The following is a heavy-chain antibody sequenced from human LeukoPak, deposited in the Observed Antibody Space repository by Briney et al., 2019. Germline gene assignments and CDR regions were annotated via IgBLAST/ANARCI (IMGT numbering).Heavy chain of an antibody. D-gene: IGHD3-3*01. Sequence: KPGRSLRLSCAASGFTFSSYGMHWVRQAPGKGLEWVSSISSSSSYIYYADSVKGRFTISRDNSKNTLYLQMNSLRAEDTAVYYCAKDYIEFGVVPYYFDYWGQGTLVTVSS. CDR3: AKDYIEFGVVPYYFDY. CDR1: GFTFSSYG. CDR2: ISSSSSYI. V-gene: IGHV3-21*04. J-gene: IGHJ4*02.